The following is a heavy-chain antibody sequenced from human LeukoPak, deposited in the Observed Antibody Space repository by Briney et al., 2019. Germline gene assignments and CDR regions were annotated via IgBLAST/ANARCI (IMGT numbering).Heavy chain of an antibody. J-gene: IGHJ2*01. Sequence: GGSLRLSCAASGFTFSSSGMHWVRQAPGKGLEWVAIIWYDGSYKYYADSVKGRLSISRDNSKDTVYLQMDSLGAEDTAVYYCARDRGTTSSSGWYYDPWGRGTLVTVSS. CDR3: ARDRGTTSSSGWYYDP. CDR1: GFTFSSSG. D-gene: IGHD2-2*01. V-gene: IGHV3-33*01. CDR2: IWYDGSYK.